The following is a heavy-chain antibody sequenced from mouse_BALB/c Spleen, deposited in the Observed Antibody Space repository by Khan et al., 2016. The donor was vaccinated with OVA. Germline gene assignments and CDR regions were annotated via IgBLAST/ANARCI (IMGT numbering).Heavy chain of an antibody. CDR3: ARIKKLLTTYFDY. CDR2: TNPTNGRT. CDR1: GYTFTSYW. J-gene: IGHJ2*01. Sequence: VQLKQSGAELVKAGASVKMSCTASGYTFTSYWMHWVKQSLGQGLEWFAETNPTNGRTYYNENFKSKATLTVDKSYSTAYILLSGPTFEDSAVYYSARIKKLLTTYFDYWGQGTTLTVSS. D-gene: IGHD2-1*01. V-gene: IGHV1S81*02.